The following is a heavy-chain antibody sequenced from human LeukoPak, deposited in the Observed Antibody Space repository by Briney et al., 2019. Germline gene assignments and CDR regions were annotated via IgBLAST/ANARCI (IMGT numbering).Heavy chain of an antibody. J-gene: IGHJ4*02. CDR3: STDREVGRLAPAPTGDY. Sequence: SETLSLTCDVSGASISGYWWSWIRQPAGKGLEWIGRMYTDGDTNYNPALKSRVTVSVDTSKNLFSLKLISVTAADTAIYYCSTDREVGRLAPAPTGDYWGQGTLVTVSS. V-gene: IGHV4-4*07. CDR2: MYTDGDT. CDR1: GASISGYW. D-gene: IGHD1-26*01.